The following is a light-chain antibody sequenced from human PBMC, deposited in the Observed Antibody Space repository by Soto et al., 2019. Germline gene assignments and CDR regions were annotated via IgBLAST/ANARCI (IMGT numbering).Light chain of an antibody. CDR2: DVS. J-gene: IGLJ1*01. V-gene: IGLV2-11*01. CDR3: CSYAGSYTFARNV. Sequence: SALTQPRSLSGSPGQSVTISCTGTSSDVAIYNYISWYQQHPGEAPKLMIHDVSERPSGVPDRFSGSKSGNTASLTISGLQAEDEADYYCCSYAGSYTFARNVFGTGTKVTVL. CDR1: SSDVAIYNY.